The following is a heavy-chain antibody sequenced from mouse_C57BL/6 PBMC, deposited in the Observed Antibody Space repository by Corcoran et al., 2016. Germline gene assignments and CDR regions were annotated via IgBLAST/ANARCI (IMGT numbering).Heavy chain of an antibody. CDR2: IYPRSGNT. J-gene: IGHJ4*01. CDR1: GYTFTSYG. Sequence: QVQLQQSGAELARPGASVKLSCKASGYTFTSYGISWVKQRTGQGLEWIGEIYPRSGNTYYNEKFKGKATLTADKSSSTAYMELRSLTSEDSAVYFCARGGHITTVVEGAYAMDYWGQGTSVTVSS. CDR3: ARGGHITTVVEGAYAMDY. D-gene: IGHD1-1*01. V-gene: IGHV1-81*01.